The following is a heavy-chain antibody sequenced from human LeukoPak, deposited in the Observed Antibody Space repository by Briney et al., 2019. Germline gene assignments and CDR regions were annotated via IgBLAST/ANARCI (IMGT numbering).Heavy chain of an antibody. J-gene: IGHJ4*02. CDR3: ARRGPGYSSSWYLLPFDY. D-gene: IGHD6-13*01. CDR2: IIPTLGIA. CDR1: GGTFSSYA. Sequence: SVKVSCKASGGTFSSYAISWVRQAPGQGLEWMGRIIPTLGIANYAQKFQGRVTITADKSTSTAYMELSSLRSEDTAVYYCARRGPGYSSSWYLLPFDYWGQGTLVTVSS. V-gene: IGHV1-69*04.